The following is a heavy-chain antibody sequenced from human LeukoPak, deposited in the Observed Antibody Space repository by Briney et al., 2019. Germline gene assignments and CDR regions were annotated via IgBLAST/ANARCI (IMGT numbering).Heavy chain of an antibody. D-gene: IGHD2-15*01. V-gene: IGHV3-30*02. CDR2: IRYDATIK. CDR1: GFSFSNYG. CDR3: AKDGGYCSGGSCLDY. J-gene: IGHJ4*02. Sequence: GGSLRLSCSTSGFSFSNYGMHWVRQAPGKGLEWVAFIRYDATIKSYADSVKGRFTISRDNSKNTLYLQMNSLRAEDTAVYYCAKDGGYCSGGSCLDYWGQGTLVTVSS.